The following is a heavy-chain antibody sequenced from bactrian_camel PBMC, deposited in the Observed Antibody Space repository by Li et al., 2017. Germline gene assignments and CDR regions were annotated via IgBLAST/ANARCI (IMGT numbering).Heavy chain of an antibody. CDR2: INRDGEST. CDR1: GFTFSKYP. Sequence: EVQLVESGGALVQPGGSLRLSCAASGFTFSKYPMTWIRQGPEKGLEWVSAINRDGESTYYADSVKGRFTISRDNAKNSVYLQMDSLKPEDTFVYYCVRDCSGGYCWDYWGQGTQVTVS. V-gene: IGHV3S40*01. CDR3: VRDCSGGYCWDY. J-gene: IGHJ4*01. D-gene: IGHD2*01.